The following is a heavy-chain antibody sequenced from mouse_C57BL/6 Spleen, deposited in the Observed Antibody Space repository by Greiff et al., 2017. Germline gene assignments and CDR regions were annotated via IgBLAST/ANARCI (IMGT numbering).Heavy chain of an antibody. V-gene: IGHV6-3*01. Sequence: EVKLEESGGGLVQPGGSMKLSCVASGFTFSNYWMNWVRQSPGKRLEWIAQIRLKSDNYATHYAESVKGRFTISRDDSKSSVYLQMNNLRAEDTGIYYCTRRLRREGFDYWGQGTTLTVSS. CDR1: GFTFSNYW. CDR3: TRRLRREGFDY. CDR2: IRLKSDNYAT. D-gene: IGHD2-4*01. J-gene: IGHJ2*01.